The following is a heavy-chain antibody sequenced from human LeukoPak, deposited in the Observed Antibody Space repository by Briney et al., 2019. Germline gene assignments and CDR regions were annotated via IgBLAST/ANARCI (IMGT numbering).Heavy chain of an antibody. Sequence: SVKVSCKASGYTFTSYYMHWVRQAPGQGLEWMGGIIPIFGTANYAQKFQGRVTITADESTSTAYMELSSLRSEDTAVYYCARGLDYYDSSGYFDYWGQGTLVTVSS. V-gene: IGHV1-69*13. CDR1: GYTFTSYY. D-gene: IGHD3-22*01. J-gene: IGHJ4*02. CDR2: IIPIFGTA. CDR3: ARGLDYYDSSGYFDY.